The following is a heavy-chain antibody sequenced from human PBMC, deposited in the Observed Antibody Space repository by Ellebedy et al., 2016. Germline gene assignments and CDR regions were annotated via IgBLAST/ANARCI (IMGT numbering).Heavy chain of an antibody. V-gene: IGHV3-53*01. D-gene: IGHD1-1*01. CDR1: GFSVSSND. CDR2: ISSGGAT. J-gene: IGHJ3*02. Sequence: GESLKISXAASGFSVSSNDMSWVRQRPGKGLECVSLISSGGATFYADSVEGRFTISRDNSKKKLYLQMSSLGADDTAVYYCVTKHNAAFDIWGQGTTVTVS. CDR3: VTKHNAAFDI.